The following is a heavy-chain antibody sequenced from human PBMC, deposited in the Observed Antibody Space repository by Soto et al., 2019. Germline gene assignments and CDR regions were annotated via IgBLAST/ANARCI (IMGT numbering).Heavy chain of an antibody. V-gene: IGHV3-23*01. CDR2: ISGSGGST. D-gene: IGHD6-6*01. Sequence: PGGSLRLSCAASGFTFSIYAMSWFRQAPGKGLEWVSAISGSGGSTYYADSVKGRFTISRDNSKNTLYLQMNSLRAEDTAVYYCAKTPLIAARVYYYYGMDVWGQGTTVTVSS. J-gene: IGHJ6*02. CDR3: AKTPLIAARVYYYYGMDV. CDR1: GFTFSIYA.